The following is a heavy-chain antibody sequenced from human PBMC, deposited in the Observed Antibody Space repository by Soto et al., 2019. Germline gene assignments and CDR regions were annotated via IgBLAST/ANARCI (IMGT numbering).Heavy chain of an antibody. CDR1: GYSFTNYW. V-gene: IGHV5-51*01. J-gene: IGHJ5*02. CDR3: ARLQDSGSGSYSWFDP. CDR2: IYPGDSET. Sequence: GESLKISCKGSGYSFTNYWIGWVRQMPGKGLEWMGIIYPGDSETRYSPALQGQVAISADKSMSTAYLQWRSLTASDTAIYYCARLQDSGSGSYSWFDPWGQGTLVTVSS. D-gene: IGHD3-10*01.